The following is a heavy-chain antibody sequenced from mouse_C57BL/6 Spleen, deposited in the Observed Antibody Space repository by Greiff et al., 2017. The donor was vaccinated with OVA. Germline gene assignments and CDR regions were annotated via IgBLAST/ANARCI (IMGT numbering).Heavy chain of an antibody. V-gene: IGHV3-6*01. CDR3: ARGGGTTVVDWYFDV. CDR2: ISYDGSN. D-gene: IGHD1-1*01. J-gene: IGHJ1*03. CDR1: GYSITSGYY. Sequence: EVKLEESGPGLVKPSQSLSLTCSVTGYSITSGYYWNWIRQFPGNKLEWMGYISYDGSNNYNPSLKNRISITLDTSKNQFFLKLNSVTTEDTATYYCARGGGTTVVDWYFDVWGTGTTVTVSS.